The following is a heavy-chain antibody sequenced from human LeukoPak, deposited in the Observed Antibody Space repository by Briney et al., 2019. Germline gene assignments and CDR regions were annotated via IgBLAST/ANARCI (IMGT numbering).Heavy chain of an antibody. D-gene: IGHD6-19*01. CDR3: ASLGGSGWSVGGYYYGMDV. Sequence: GGSLRLSCAASGFTFSSYSMDWVRQAPGKGLEWVSSISSSSSYIYYADSVKGRFTISRDNAKNSLYLQMNSLRAEDTAVYYCASLGGSGWSVGGYYYGMDVWGQGTTVTVSS. J-gene: IGHJ6*02. V-gene: IGHV3-21*01. CDR2: ISSSSSYI. CDR1: GFTFSSYS.